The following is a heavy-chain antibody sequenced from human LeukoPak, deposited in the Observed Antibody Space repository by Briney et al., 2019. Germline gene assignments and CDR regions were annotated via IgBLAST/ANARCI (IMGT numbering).Heavy chain of an antibody. J-gene: IGHJ4*02. V-gene: IGHV3-48*03. CDR2: ISSGTTI. D-gene: IGHD3-22*01. CDR3: ARGEYYYDSSGSGIKTFDY. CDR1: GFTFSSYE. Sequence: GGSLRLSCAVSGFTFSSYEMNWVRQAPGKGPEWVSYISSGTTIYYADSVKGRFTISRDNAKNSLYLQMNSLRAEDTAVYYCARGEYYYDSSGSGIKTFDYWGQGTLVTVSS.